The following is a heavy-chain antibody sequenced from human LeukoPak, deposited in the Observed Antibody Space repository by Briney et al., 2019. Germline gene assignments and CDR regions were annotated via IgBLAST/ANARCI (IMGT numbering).Heavy chain of an antibody. D-gene: IGHD6-13*01. V-gene: IGHV3-21*01. CDR3: ATISGGIAAAGQNWFDP. CDR2: ISSSSSYI. J-gene: IGHJ5*02. CDR1: GFTFSSYS. Sequence: TGGSLRLSCAASGFTFSSYSMNWVRQAPGKGLEWVSSISSSSSYIYYADSVKGRFTISRDNAKNSLYLQMNSLRAEDTAVYYCATISGGIAAAGQNWFDPWGQGTLVTVSS.